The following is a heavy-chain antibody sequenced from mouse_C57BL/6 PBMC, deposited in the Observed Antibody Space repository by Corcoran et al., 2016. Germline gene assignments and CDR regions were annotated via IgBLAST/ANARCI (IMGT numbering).Heavy chain of an antibody. J-gene: IGHJ2*01. D-gene: IGHD1-1*01. CDR3: ARGFLPYGSRGYFDY. CDR2: INTYSGVP. CDR1: GYTFTTYG. Sequence: QIQLVQSGPELKKPGETVKISCKASGYTFTTYGMSWVKQAPGKGLKWMGWINTYSGVPTYADDFKGRFAFSLETSASTAYLQINNLKNEDTATYFCARGFLPYGSRGYFDYWGQGTTLTVSS. V-gene: IGHV9-3*01.